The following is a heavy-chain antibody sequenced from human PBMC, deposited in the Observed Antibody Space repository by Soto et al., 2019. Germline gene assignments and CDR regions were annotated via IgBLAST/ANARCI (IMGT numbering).Heavy chain of an antibody. Sequence: SETLSLTCAVSCDSISSSVWWTWVRQPPGKGLEWIGEVFHTGNTNYNPSLKSRVTMSVDKSTNEFSLKVTSVTAAATAIYYCARKARVRFDYWGQGALVTVSS. J-gene: IGHJ4*02. CDR1: CDSISSSVW. CDR2: VFHTGNT. CDR3: ARKARVRFDY. V-gene: IGHV4-4*02.